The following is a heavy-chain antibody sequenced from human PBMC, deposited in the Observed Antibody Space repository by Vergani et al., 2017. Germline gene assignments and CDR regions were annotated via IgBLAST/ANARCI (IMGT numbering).Heavy chain of an antibody. CDR2: IYSGGRT. V-gene: IGHV3-66*04. CDR1: GFTVSNNY. Sequence: EVQLVESGGGLVQPGGSLRLSCAASGFTVSNNYMSWVRQAPGKGLEWVTVIYSGGRTFYADSVKGRFTISRDNAKNSLHLQMNNLRAEDTAVYYCARQSRDVFCTNGVCPLGYWGQGALVTVSS. D-gene: IGHD2-8*01. CDR3: ARQSRDVFCTNGVCPLGY. J-gene: IGHJ4*02.